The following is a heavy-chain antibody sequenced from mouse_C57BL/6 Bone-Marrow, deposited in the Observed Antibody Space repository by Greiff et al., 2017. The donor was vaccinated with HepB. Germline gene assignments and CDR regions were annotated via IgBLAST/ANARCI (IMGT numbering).Heavy chain of an antibody. CDR1: GFTFSDAW. CDR2: IRNKANNHAT. J-gene: IGHJ4*01. D-gene: IGHD2-5*01. V-gene: IGHV6-6*01. Sequence: EVQGVESGGGLVQPGGSMKLSCAASGFTFSDAWMDWVRQSPEKGLEWVAEIRNKANNHATYYAESVKGRFTISRDDSKSSVYLQMNSLRAEDTGIYYCTPAYYSNPYYAMDYWGQGTSVTVSS. CDR3: TPAYYSNPYYAMDY.